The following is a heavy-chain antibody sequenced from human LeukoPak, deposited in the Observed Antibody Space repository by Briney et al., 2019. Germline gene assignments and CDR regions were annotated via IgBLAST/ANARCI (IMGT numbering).Heavy chain of an antibody. Sequence: SETLSLTCTVSGGSISSYYWSWIRQPPGKGLEWIGYIYHSGSTYYNPSLKSRVTISVDRSKNQFSLKLSSVTAADTAVYYCARYYYGSGQDVWGQGTTVTVSS. D-gene: IGHD3-10*01. J-gene: IGHJ6*02. V-gene: IGHV4-59*12. CDR2: IYHSGST. CDR1: GGSISSYY. CDR3: ARYYYGSGQDV.